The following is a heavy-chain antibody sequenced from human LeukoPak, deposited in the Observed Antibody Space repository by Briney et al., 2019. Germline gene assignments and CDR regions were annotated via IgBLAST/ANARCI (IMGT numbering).Heavy chain of an antibody. J-gene: IGHJ4*02. CDR2: ISSSSSYI. CDR1: GFTFSSYA. D-gene: IGHD6-13*01. Sequence: GGSLRLSCAASGFTFSSYAMSWVRQAPGKGLEWVSSISSSSSYIYYADSVKGRFTISRDNAKNSLYLQMNSLRAEDTAVYYCARDDIAAALFNYWGQGTLVTVSS. CDR3: ARDDIAAALFNY. V-gene: IGHV3-21*01.